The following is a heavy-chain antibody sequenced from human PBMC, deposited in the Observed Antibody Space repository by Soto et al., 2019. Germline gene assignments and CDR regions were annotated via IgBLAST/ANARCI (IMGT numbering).Heavy chain of an antibody. V-gene: IGHV3-74*01. CDR3: ARDQDGPGWFDP. CDR2: INSDGSST. J-gene: IGHJ5*02. CDR1: GFTFSSYC. Sequence: EVQLVESGGGLVQPGGSLRLSCAASGFTFSSYCMHWVRQAPGKGLVWVSRINSDGSSTSYANSVKGRFTISRDNAKNTLYLQMNSLRAEDTAVYYCARDQDGPGWFDPWGQGTLVTVSS.